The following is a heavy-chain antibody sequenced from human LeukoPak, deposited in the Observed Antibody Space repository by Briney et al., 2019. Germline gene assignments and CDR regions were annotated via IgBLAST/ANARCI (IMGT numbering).Heavy chain of an antibody. CDR1: GGSITDHF. CDR2: MHHSGSA. CDR3: ARDSPFEWDVFGDSFDI. J-gene: IGHJ3*02. V-gene: IGHV4-59*11. D-gene: IGHD1-26*01. Sequence: PWETLSLTCTVSGGSITDHFWSWVRRSPGKGLEWIGFMHHSGSANSNPSLRSRVTISMDTSKNQFSLKMASVTAADTAVYYCARDSPFEWDVFGDSFDIWGQGTVVTVSS.